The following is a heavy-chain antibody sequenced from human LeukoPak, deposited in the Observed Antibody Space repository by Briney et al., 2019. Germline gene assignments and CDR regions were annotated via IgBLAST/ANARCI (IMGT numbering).Heavy chain of an antibody. CDR1: GFTFSSYN. D-gene: IGHD4-17*01. V-gene: IGHV3-7*01. Sequence: GGSLRLSCAASGFTFSSYNMNWVRQAPGKGLEWVANIKQDGSEKYYVDSVKGRFTISRDNAKNSLYLQMNSLRAEDTAVYYCARDLSGDEGGVLDYWGQGTLVTVSS. CDR3: ARDLSGDEGGVLDY. J-gene: IGHJ4*02. CDR2: IKQDGSEK.